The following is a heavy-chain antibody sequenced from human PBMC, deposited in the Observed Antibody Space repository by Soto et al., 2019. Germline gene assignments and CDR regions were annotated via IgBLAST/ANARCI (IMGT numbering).Heavy chain of an antibody. Sequence: EVQLVEAGGGLVQPGGSLRVSCAASGFTFSTYYMNWVRQTPRKGLEWVAAINPDGSEQYYLYSVKGRFTISRDNAKNSLYLQMNSLRAEDTALYYCTRVKPAASDYWGQGTPVTVSS. CDR3: TRVKPAASDY. CDR1: GFTFSTYY. D-gene: IGHD2-2*01. CDR2: INPDGSEQ. V-gene: IGHV3-7*01. J-gene: IGHJ4*02.